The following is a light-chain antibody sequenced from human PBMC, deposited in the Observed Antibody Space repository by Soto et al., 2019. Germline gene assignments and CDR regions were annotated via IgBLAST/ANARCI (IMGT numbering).Light chain of an antibody. CDR3: QQSYSTPYT. Sequence: DIQMTQSPSSLSASVGERVTITCRASQIFRNYLNWYQQKPGKAPKLLIYAASSLQSGVPSRFSGGGSGTDFTLNITSLQPEDFATYYCQQSYSTPYTFGQGTKLEIK. V-gene: IGKV1-39*01. CDR2: AAS. J-gene: IGKJ2*01. CDR1: QIFRNY.